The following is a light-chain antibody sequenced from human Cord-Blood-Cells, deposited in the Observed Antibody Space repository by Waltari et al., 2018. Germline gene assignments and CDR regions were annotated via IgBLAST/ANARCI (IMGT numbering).Light chain of an antibody. CDR3: QQYNNWWT. Sequence: EIVMTQSPATLSVSPGERATLSCRASQSVSSNLAWYQQKPGQAPRRLIYGASTRATGIPARFRGSGSGTEFTLNISSLQSEGFAVYYCQQYNNWWTFGQGTKVEIK. V-gene: IGKV3-15*01. CDR2: GAS. J-gene: IGKJ1*01. CDR1: QSVSSN.